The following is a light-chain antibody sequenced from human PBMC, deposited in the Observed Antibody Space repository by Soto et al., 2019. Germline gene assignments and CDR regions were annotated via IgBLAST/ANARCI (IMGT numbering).Light chain of an antibody. V-gene: IGKV1-39*01. J-gene: IGKJ1*01. Sequence: DIQMTQSPSSLSASVGDRATITCRASQSISSYLNWYQQKPGKAPKLLIYAASSLQSGVPSRFSGSGSGTDFTLTISSLQPEDVATYYCQQSYSTPWTFGQGTKVDI. CDR2: AAS. CDR3: QQSYSTPWT. CDR1: QSISSY.